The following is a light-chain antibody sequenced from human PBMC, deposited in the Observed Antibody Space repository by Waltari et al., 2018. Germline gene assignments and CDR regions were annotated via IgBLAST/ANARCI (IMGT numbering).Light chain of an antibody. CDR3: HQYNNWPPNT. CDR2: RAA. CDR1: QSVTTN. J-gene: IGKJ2*01. V-gene: IGKV3-15*01. Sequence: ETLMTQSPATLSVSPGERVTLSCRASQSVTTNLAWYQQKPGQAPRLLISRAATRATGVPARFSGSGSGTEFTLTINALQSEDFAVYYCHQYNNWPPNTFGQGTLLEIK.